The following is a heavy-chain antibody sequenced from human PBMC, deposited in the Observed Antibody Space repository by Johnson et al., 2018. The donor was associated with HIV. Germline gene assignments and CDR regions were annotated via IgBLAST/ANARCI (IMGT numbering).Heavy chain of an antibody. CDR3: AREGPYWAFDI. J-gene: IGHJ3*02. CDR2: ISYDGSNK. V-gene: IGHV3-30-3*01. D-gene: IGHD2-15*01. Sequence: QVQLVESGGGLVKPGGSLRVSCAASGFTFSNAWMNWVRQAPGKGLEWVAVISYDGSNKYYADSVKGRFTISRDNSKNTLYLQMNSLRAEDTAVYYCAREGPYWAFDIWGQGTMVTVSS. CDR1: GFTFSNAW.